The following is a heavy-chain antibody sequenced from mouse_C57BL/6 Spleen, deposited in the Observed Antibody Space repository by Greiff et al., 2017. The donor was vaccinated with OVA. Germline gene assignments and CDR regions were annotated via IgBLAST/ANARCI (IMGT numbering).Heavy chain of an antibody. CDR2: IRNKANGYTT. CDR3: ARSPLYYGNYEGDYFDY. Sequence: EVMLVESGGGLVQPGGSLSLSCAASGFTFTDYYMSWVRQPPGKALEWLGFIRNKANGYTTEYSASVKGRFTISRDNSQSILYLQMNALRAEDSATYYCARSPLYYGNYEGDYFDYWGQGTTLTVSS. V-gene: IGHV7-3*01. D-gene: IGHD2-1*01. CDR1: GFTFTDYY. J-gene: IGHJ2*01.